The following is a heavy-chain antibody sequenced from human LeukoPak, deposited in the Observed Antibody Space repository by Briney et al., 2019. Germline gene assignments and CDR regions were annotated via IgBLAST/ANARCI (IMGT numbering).Heavy chain of an antibody. Sequence: ASVKVSCKASGYTFTGYYIHWVRQAPGQGLEWMGIINPSGGTTSYAQKFQGRVSMTRDTSTSTVYMELSSLRSEDTAVYYCARDNRGERTPGWGYGGFDIWGQGTMVSVYS. CDR3: ARDNRGERTPGWGYGGFDI. J-gene: IGHJ3*02. V-gene: IGHV1-46*01. CDR1: GYTFTGYY. D-gene: IGHD3-16*01. CDR2: INPSGGTT.